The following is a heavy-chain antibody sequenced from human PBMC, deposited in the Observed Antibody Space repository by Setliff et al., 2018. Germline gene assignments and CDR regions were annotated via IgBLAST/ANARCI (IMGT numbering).Heavy chain of an antibody. CDR3: ARDQALDTMIVVVISTGFDY. Sequence: GGSLRLSCAASRFTFSNYAMSWVRQAPGKGLEWASAISSTITSTYYADSVKGRFTISRDNSKNTLYLQMNSLRAEDTAVYYCARDQALDTMIVVVISTGFDYWGQGTLVTVSS. CDR1: RFTFSNYA. D-gene: IGHD3-22*01. CDR2: ISSTITST. V-gene: IGHV3-23*01. J-gene: IGHJ4*02.